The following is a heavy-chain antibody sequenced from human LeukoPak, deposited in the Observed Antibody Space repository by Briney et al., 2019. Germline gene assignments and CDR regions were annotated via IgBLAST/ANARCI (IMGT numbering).Heavy chain of an antibody. CDR3: ARALSTVPSGGPFDY. Sequence: ASVKVSCKASGYTFTSYYMHWVRQAPGQGLEWMGIINPSGGSTSYAQKFQGRVTKTRDTSTSTVYMELSSLRSEDTAVYYCARALSTVPSGGPFDYWGQGTLVTVSS. CDR1: GYTFTSYY. CDR2: INPSGGST. J-gene: IGHJ4*02. V-gene: IGHV1-46*01. D-gene: IGHD4-17*01.